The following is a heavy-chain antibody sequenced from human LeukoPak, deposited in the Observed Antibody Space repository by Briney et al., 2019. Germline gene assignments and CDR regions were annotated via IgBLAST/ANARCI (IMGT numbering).Heavy chain of an antibody. V-gene: IGHV3-23*01. D-gene: IGHD3-3*01. CDR1: GFTLNNYA. CDR3: AKDWADFWSGYFLFDY. Sequence: GGFLRLSCEASGFTLNNYAMNWARQAPGKGLEWVSAIRGNDGRTYYADSVKGRFTISRDNSKKTVYLQMNSLRAEDTAVYYCAKDWADFWSGYFLFDYWGRGTLVTVSS. J-gene: IGHJ4*02. CDR2: IRGNDGRT.